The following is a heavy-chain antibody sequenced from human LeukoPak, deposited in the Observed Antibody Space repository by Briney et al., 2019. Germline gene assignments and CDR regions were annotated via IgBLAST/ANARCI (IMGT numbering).Heavy chain of an antibody. CDR3: ARDACLVGACGYAFDI. V-gene: IGHV3-48*01. CDR1: GFTFSSYS. Sequence: PGGSLRLSCAASGFTFSSYSMNWVRQAPGKGLEWVLYISSSSSTLYYADSVKGRFTISRDNAKNSLYLQMNSLRAEDTAVYYCARDACLVGACGYAFDIWGQGTMVAVSS. CDR2: ISSSSSTL. D-gene: IGHD1-26*01. J-gene: IGHJ3*02.